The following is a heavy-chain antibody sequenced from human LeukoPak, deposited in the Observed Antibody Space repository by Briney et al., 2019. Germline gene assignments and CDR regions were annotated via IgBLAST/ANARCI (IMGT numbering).Heavy chain of an antibody. V-gene: IGHV3-74*01. CDR3: VRDNAYKFDY. CDR1: GFTFSSYW. D-gene: IGHD5-24*01. Sequence: GGTLRLSCAVSGFTFSSYWMNWVRQVPGKGLVWVSHINTFGTTATYADSVKGRFTISRDNANNTLYLQMNSLRVEDTAVYYCVRDNAYKFDYWGQGTLVTVSS. J-gene: IGHJ4*02. CDR2: INTFGTTA.